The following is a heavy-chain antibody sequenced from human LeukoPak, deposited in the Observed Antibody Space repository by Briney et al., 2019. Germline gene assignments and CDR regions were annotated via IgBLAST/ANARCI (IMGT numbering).Heavy chain of an antibody. CDR3: ARDGAMVRGVIRPRQNWFDP. D-gene: IGHD3-10*01. V-gene: IGHV4-59*01. CDR2: IYYSGST. CDR1: GGSISSYY. Sequence: SETLSLTCTVSGGSISSYYWSWIRQPPGKGLEWIGYIYYSGSTNYNPSLKSRVTISVDTSKNQFSLKLSSVTAADTAVYYCARDGAMVRGVIRPRQNWFDPWGQGTLVTVSS. J-gene: IGHJ5*02.